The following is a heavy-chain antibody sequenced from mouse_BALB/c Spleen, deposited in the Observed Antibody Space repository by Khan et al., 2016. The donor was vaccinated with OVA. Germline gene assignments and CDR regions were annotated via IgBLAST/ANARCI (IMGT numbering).Heavy chain of an antibody. CDR2: INTYTGEP. CDR1: GYTFTNYG. V-gene: IGHV9-3-1*01. Sequence: QIQLVQSGPELKKPGETVKISCKASGYTFTNYGMNWVKQSPGKALKWMGWINTYTGEPTYADDFKGRFAFSLDTSASTAYLQINNLKSEDTATDCCARPPYFSYTLDHWGQGTSVTVSS. CDR3: ARPPYFSYTLDH. J-gene: IGHJ4*01. D-gene: IGHD2-10*01.